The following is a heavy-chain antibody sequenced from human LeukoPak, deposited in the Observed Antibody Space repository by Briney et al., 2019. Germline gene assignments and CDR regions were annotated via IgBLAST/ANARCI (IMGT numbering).Heavy chain of an antibody. Sequence: SETLSLTCTFSGASISTGGYYWSWIRQPPGKGLEWIGEINHSGSTNYNPSLKSRVTISVDTSKNQFSLKLSSVTAADTAVYYCARGPYLTIFGVVIIGPSYDYWGQGTLVTVSS. CDR1: GASISTGGYY. CDR3: ARGPYLTIFGVVIIGPSYDY. J-gene: IGHJ4*02. V-gene: IGHV4-34*01. CDR2: INHSGST. D-gene: IGHD3-3*01.